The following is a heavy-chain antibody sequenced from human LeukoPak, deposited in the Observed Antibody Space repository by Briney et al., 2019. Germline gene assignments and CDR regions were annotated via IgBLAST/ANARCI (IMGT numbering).Heavy chain of an antibody. D-gene: IGHD5-18*01. Sequence: PSETLSLTCTVSGGSISSHYWSWIRQPPGKGLEWIGYIYYSGSTNYNPSLKSRVTISVDTSKNQFSLKLSSVTAADTAVYYCARAFGYSYGSPGYFDYWGQGTLVTVSS. CDR1: GGSISSHY. J-gene: IGHJ4*02. CDR3: ARAFGYSYGSPGYFDY. CDR2: IYYSGST. V-gene: IGHV4-59*11.